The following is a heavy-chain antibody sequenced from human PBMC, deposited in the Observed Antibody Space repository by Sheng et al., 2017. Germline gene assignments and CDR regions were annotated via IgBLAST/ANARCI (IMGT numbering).Heavy chain of an antibody. Sequence: QVQLQESGPGLVKPSQTLSLTCTVSGGSISSGSYYWSWIRQPAGKGLEWIGRIYTSGNTNYNPSLKSRVTISVDTSKNQFSLKLSSVTAADTAVYYCARGNYMDVWGQGTTVTVSS. CDR1: GGSISSGSYY. J-gene: IGHJ6*03. V-gene: IGHV4-61*02. CDR3: ARGNYMDV. CDR2: IYTSGNT.